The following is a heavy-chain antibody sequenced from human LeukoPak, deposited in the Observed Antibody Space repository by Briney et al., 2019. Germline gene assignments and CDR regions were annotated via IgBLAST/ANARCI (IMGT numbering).Heavy chain of an antibody. V-gene: IGHV3-23*01. CDR2: ISGSGGST. Sequence: GGSLRLSCAASGFTFSSYAMSWVRQAPGKGLEWVSAISGSGGSTYYADSVKGRFTISRDNSKNTLCLQMNSLRAEDTAVYYCAKVYCSSTSCYGYYYYGMDVWGQGTTVTVSS. D-gene: IGHD2-2*01. CDR1: GFTFSSYA. J-gene: IGHJ6*02. CDR3: AKVYCSSTSCYGYYYYGMDV.